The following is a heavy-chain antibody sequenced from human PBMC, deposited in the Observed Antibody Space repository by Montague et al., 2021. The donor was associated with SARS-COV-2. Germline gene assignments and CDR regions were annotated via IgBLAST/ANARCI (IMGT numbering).Heavy chain of an antibody. CDR1: DGSISSPNW. D-gene: IGHD3-16*01. Sequence: SETLSLTCAASDGSISSPNWWNWVRQPPGKGLEWIGEIYYAGNTYYNPSLKSRVTIFIDKSKNHFSLQLSSVTAADTAVYYCARGGTYHYGMDVWGQGTTVAVSS. J-gene: IGHJ6*02. V-gene: IGHV4-4*02. CDR3: ARGGTYHYGMDV. CDR2: IYYAGNT.